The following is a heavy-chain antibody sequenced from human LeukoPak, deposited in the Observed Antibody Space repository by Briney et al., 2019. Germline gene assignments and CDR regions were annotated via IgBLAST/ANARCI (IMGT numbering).Heavy chain of an antibody. D-gene: IGHD3-10*01. V-gene: IGHV1-3*01. J-gene: IGHJ3*02. Sequence: ASVKVSCKASGYTFTGQYMQWVRQAPGQRLEWMGWINAGNGNTKYSQKFQGRVTITRDTSASTACMELSSLRSEDTAVYYCARDLVVRGSPADDAFDIWGQGTMVTVSS. CDR3: ARDLVVRGSPADDAFDI. CDR1: GYTFTGQY. CDR2: INAGNGNT.